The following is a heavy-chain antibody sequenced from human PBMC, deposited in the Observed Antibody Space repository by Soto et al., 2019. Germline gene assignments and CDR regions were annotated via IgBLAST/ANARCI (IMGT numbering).Heavy chain of an antibody. D-gene: IGHD6-19*01. J-gene: IGHJ1*01. V-gene: IGHV1-69*12. CDR3: ASDVRGWYGKQVFQH. CDR1: GGTFSSYA. CDR2: IIPLFGTA. Sequence: QVQLVQSGAEVKKPGSSVNVSCKASGGTFSSYAISWVRQAPGQGLEWMGGIIPLFGTANYAQKFQGRVTITADESTSTAYMELSSLRSEDTAVYYWASDVRGWYGKQVFQHWGQGTLVTVSS.